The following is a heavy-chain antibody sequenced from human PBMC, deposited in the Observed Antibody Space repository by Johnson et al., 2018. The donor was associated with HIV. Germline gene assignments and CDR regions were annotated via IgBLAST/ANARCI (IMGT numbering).Heavy chain of an antibody. CDR1: GFKYA. D-gene: IGHD5-18*01. CDR2: TPGGDGGT. J-gene: IGHJ3*02. Sequence: QMQLVESGGGVVQPGRSLRLSCAASGFKYAASGLAFSNYAVKWVSHTPGGDGGTSFADSVRGRYIISRDNSKNTLYLQMNSLRAEDTAVYYCAKERAYIRTFDIWGQGTMVTVSS. V-gene: IGHV3-NL1*01. CDR3: AKERAYIRTFDI.